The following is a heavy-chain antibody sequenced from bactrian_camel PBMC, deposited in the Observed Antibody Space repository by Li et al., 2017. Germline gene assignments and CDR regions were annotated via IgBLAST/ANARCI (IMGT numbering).Heavy chain of an antibody. J-gene: IGHJ4*01. CDR2: SIGADGRT. D-gene: IGHD1*01. CDR1: GYRHSSGVC. Sequence: HVQLVESGGGSVQTGGSLRLSCTASGYRHSSGVCAGWFRQAPGKGREGVASIGADGRTDYADSLKGRFTISKDNAKNTLYLQMNSLKPEDTAMYYCAASRGVASFSAMTYAYWGQGTQVTVS. CDR3: AASRGVASFSAMTYAY. V-gene: IGHV3S1*01.